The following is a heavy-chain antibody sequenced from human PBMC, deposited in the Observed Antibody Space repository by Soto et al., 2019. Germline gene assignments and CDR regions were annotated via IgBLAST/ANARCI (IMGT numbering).Heavy chain of an antibody. D-gene: IGHD1-1*01. J-gene: IGHJ6*02. CDR3: VSDETQLERRPSYGKDV. CDR1: GFTFSHYG. Sequence: QMQLEESGGGVVQPGRSLRLSCVASGFTFSHYGMHWVRQAPGKGLEWVAVIWHHGGNKYYADSVQGRFTISRDNARNTLYLQMDSLRGEDTGVDYCVSDETQLERRPSYGKDVWGRGTTVIVSS. V-gene: IGHV3-33*01. CDR2: IWHHGGNK.